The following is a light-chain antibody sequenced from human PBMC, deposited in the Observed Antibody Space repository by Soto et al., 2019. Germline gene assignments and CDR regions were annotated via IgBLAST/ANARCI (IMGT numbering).Light chain of an antibody. CDR2: DVS. CDR1: SSDVGGYNY. V-gene: IGLV2-14*03. CDR3: CSYTTSNTRQIV. Sequence: QSVLTQPASVSGSPGQSITISCTGTSSDVGGYNYVSWYQHHPCKAPKLMIYDVSNRPSGVSNRFSGFKSGNTASLTISGLQLEDEADNYCCSYTTSNTRQIVFGTGSKVTVL. J-gene: IGLJ1*01.